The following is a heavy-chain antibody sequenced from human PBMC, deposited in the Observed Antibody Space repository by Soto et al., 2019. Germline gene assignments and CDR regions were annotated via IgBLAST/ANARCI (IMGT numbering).Heavy chain of an antibody. CDR1: GFSFISYS. J-gene: IGHJ6*03. Sequence: EVHLVESGGGLVKPGGSLRLSCAASGFSFISYSMNWVRQAPGKGLEWVSSINEDSSYIYYAHSLRGRFTISRDNAKDSLYLQMNSLRAEYTAVYYCVRDFGWYFRSGYMDVWGDGATVTVSS. D-gene: IGHD3-3*01. V-gene: IGHV3-21*01. CDR2: INEDSSYI. CDR3: VRDFGWYFRSGYMDV.